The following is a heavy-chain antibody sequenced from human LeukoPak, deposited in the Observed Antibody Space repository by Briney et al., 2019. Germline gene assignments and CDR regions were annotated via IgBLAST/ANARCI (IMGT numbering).Heavy chain of an antibody. CDR1: GYTFTNYY. D-gene: IGHD2-21*02. CDR3: ASVPVVVTAIGYYYYYMDV. V-gene: IGHV1-69*13. Sequence: GASVKVSCKASGYTFTNYYMHWVRQAPGQGLEWMGGIIPIFGTANYAQKFQGRVTITADESTSTAYMELSSLRSEYTAVYYCASVPVVVTAIGYYYYYMDVWGKGTTVTISS. CDR2: IIPIFGTA. J-gene: IGHJ6*03.